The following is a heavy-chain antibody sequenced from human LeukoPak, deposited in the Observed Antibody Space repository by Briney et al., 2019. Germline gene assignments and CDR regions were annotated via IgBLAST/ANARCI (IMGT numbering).Heavy chain of an antibody. V-gene: IGHV3-33*01. J-gene: IGHJ4*02. CDR3: ARDGMVYANDY. CDR2: IGSDGRNK. D-gene: IGHD2-8*01. Sequence: PGGSLRLSCAASGFTFSNYGIHWVRQAPGKGLEWMAVIGSDGRNKFYADSETGRFTISRDNSKNTLYLQMNSLRAEDTAVYYCARDGMVYANDYWGQGTLVTVSS. CDR1: GFTFSNYG.